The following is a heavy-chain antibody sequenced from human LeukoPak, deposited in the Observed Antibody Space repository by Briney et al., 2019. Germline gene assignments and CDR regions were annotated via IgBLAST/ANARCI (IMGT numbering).Heavy chain of an antibody. CDR1: GFTFSTQW. V-gene: IGHV4-59*11. Sequence: GSLRLSCAASGFTFSTQWMSWVRQAPGKGLEWIGRIYTSGSTNYNPSLKSRVTISVDTSKNQFSLKLSSVTAADTAVYYCARDIRGPTDYWGQGTLVTVSS. D-gene: IGHD2-15*01. J-gene: IGHJ4*02. CDR2: IYTSGST. CDR3: ARDIRGPTDY.